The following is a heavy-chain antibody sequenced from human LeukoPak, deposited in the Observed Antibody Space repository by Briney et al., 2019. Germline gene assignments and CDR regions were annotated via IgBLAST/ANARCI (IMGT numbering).Heavy chain of an antibody. CDR2: IHYSGST. D-gene: IGHD3-10*01. CDR3: ARVTRGFGEQTSRNYYYYYMDV. V-gene: IGHV4-59*01. J-gene: IGHJ6*03. CDR1: GGSLSSYY. Sequence: PSETLSLTCTVSGGSLSSYYWSWLRQPPGKGLEGIGYIHYSGSTNYNPSLKSRVTISVDTSKNQFSLKLSSVTAADTAVYYCARVTRGFGEQTSRNYYYYYMDVWGKGTTVTVSS.